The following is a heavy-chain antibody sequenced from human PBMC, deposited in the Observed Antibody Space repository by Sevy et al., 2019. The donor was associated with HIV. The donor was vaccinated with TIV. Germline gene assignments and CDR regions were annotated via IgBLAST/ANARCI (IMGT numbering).Heavy chain of an antibody. V-gene: IGHV3-21*01. Sequence: GGSLRLSCAASGFTFSSYSMNWVRQAPGKGLEWVSSISSSSSYIYYADSVKGRFTISRDNAKNSLYLQMNSLRAEDTAVYYCAIGVDTAMADFDYWGQGTLVTVSS. D-gene: IGHD5-18*01. CDR2: ISSSSSYI. J-gene: IGHJ4*02. CDR3: AIGVDTAMADFDY. CDR1: GFTFSSYS.